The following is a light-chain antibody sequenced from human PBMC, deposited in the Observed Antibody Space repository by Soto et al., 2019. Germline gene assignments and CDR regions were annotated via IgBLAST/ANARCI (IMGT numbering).Light chain of an antibody. CDR1: QTISTS. CDR3: QQSYGTPT. V-gene: IGKV1-39*01. Sequence: DIQLTQSPSSLSASVGDRVTITCRASQTISTSLNWYQQKPGKAPRLLIDTTSSLHRGVPSRFSGSGSGTDFTLIVNTLQPDDVANYYCQQSYGTPTFGQGTKLEIK. J-gene: IGKJ2*01. CDR2: TTS.